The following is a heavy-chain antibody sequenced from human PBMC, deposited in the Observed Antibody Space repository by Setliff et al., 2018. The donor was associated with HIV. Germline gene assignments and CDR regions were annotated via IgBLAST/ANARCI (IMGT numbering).Heavy chain of an antibody. V-gene: IGHV1-46*01. J-gene: IGHJ1*01. CDR3: ARDPXXXXTASASQH. CDR2: INPSSGST. Sequence: ASVKVSCKASGYTFTSYYMHWVRQAPGQGLEWMGIINPSSGSTTYAQKFQGRVTMTRDTATSTVYMELSSLRPEDTAVYYCARDPXXXXTASASQHWGXGXPVTVSS. CDR1: GYTFTSYY.